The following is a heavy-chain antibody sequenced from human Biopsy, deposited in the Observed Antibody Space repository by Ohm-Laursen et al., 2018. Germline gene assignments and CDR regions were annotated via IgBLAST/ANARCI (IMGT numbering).Heavy chain of an antibody. Sequence: GTLSLTCTVFGKTFSDYPWSWIRQPPGQGLEWIGQINQAGTNNYNPSLKSRVFISADASKYEYPLRLNSVTAADTAVYLCGNEVHGRDYWGLGAQVTVSS. CDR3: GNEVHGRDY. CDR2: INQAGTN. CDR1: GKTFSDYP. J-gene: IGHJ4*02. D-gene: IGHD2-15*01. V-gene: IGHV4-34*08.